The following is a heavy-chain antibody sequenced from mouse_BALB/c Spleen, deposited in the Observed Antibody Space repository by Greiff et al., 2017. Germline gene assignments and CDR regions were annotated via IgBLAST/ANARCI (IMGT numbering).Heavy chain of an antibody. D-gene: IGHD2-1*01. V-gene: IGHV7-3*02. J-gene: IGHJ4*01. CDR1: GFTFTDYY. CDR3: ARDGNYVGAMDY. Sequence: EVKVVESGGGLVQPGGSLRLSCATSGFTFTDYYMSWVRQPPGKALEWLGFIRNKANGYTTEYSASVKGRFTISRDNSQSILYLQMNTLRAEDSATYYCARDGNYVGAMDYWGQGTSVTVSS. CDR2: IRNKANGYTT.